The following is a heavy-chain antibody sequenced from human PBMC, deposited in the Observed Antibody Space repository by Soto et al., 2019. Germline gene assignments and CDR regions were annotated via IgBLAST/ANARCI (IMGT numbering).Heavy chain of an antibody. CDR2: IKSKTDGGTT. Sequence: EVQLVESGGGLVKPGGSLRLSCAASGFTFSNAWMNWVRQAPGKGLEWVGRIKSKTDGGTTDYAAPVKGRFTISRDDSNNTLYLQMNSLKTEDTAVYYCTTGCDSSGYYYATLFDYWGQGTLVTVSS. D-gene: IGHD3-22*01. J-gene: IGHJ4*02. CDR3: TTGCDSSGYYYATLFDY. CDR1: GFTFSNAW. V-gene: IGHV3-15*07.